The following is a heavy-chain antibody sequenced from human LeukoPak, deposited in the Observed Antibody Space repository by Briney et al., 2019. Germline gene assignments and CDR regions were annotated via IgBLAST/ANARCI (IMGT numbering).Heavy chain of an antibody. CDR3: ARAAQDYYDILTGYSAGCDY. V-gene: IGHV3-33*08. D-gene: IGHD3-9*01. CDR1: GFTFSSYA. CDR2: IWYDGSNK. Sequence: GGSLRLSCAASGFTFSSYAMHWVRQAPGKGLEWVAVIWYDGSNKYYADSVKGRFTISRDNSKNTLYLQMSSLRAEDTAVYYCARAAQDYYDILTGYSAGCDYWGQGTLVTVSS. J-gene: IGHJ4*02.